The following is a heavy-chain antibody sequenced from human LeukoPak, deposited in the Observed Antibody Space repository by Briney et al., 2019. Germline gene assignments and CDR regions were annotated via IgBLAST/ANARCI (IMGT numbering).Heavy chain of an antibody. J-gene: IGHJ5*02. Sequence: GGSLRLSCAASGFTFSSYSMNWVSQAPGKGLEWVSSISSSSSYIYYADSVKGRFTISRDNAKNSLYLQMNSLRAEDTAVYYCARDSRYCSSTSCAGNWFDPWGQGTLVTVSS. V-gene: IGHV3-21*01. CDR2: ISSSSSYI. CDR3: ARDSRYCSSTSCAGNWFDP. D-gene: IGHD2-2*01. CDR1: GFTFSSYS.